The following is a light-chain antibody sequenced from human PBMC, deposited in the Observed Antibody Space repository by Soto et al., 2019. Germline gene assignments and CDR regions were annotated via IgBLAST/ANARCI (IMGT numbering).Light chain of an antibody. Sequence: DIEMTQSPTTLSASVGDRVTITCGASQSISSWLAWYQQKPGTAPKVLIYHASTLESGVPSRFSGSGYGTEFTLTISSLQPDDFATYYCQQYDTYPWTFGQGTKVDI. V-gene: IGKV1-5*01. CDR1: QSISSW. CDR2: HAS. CDR3: QQYDTYPWT. J-gene: IGKJ1*01.